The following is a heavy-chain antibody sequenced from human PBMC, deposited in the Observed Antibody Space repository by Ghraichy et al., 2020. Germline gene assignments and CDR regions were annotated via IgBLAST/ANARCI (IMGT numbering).Heavy chain of an antibody. Sequence: SVKVSCKASGGTFSSYAISWVRQAPGQGLEWMGGIIPIFGTANYAQKFQGRVTITADESTSTAYMELSSLRSEDTAVYYCASAVSQTDDAFDIWGQGTMVTVSS. V-gene: IGHV1-69*13. CDR2: IIPIFGTA. D-gene: IGHD1-14*01. CDR1: GGTFSSYA. J-gene: IGHJ3*02. CDR3: ASAVSQTDDAFDI.